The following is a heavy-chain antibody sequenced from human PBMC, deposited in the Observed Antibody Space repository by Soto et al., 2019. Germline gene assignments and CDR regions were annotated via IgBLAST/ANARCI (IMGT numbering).Heavy chain of an antibody. V-gene: IGHV2-5*02. CDR1: GFSLSTSGVG. CDR2: IYWDDDK. Sequence: SGPTLVNPTQTLTLTCTFSGFSLSTSGVGVGWIRQPPGKALEWLALIYWDDDKRYSPSLKRRLTITKDTSKNQVVLTMTNMDPVDTATYYCAHMYYDILTGYYSFDYWGQGTLVTVSS. CDR3: AHMYYDILTGYYSFDY. D-gene: IGHD3-9*01. J-gene: IGHJ4*02.